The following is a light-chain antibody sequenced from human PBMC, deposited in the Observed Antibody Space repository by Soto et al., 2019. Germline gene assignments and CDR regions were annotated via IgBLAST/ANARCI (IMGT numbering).Light chain of an antibody. CDR1: SSDVGGYNY. CDR2: DVS. CDR3: SSYTSSSTLL. J-gene: IGLJ2*01. V-gene: IGLV2-14*01. Sequence: QSALTQPASVSGSPGQSITISCTGTSSDVGGYNYVSSYQQHPGKAPKLMIYDVSNRPSGVSNRFSGSKSGNTASLTISGLQAEDEADYYCSSYTSSSTLLFGGGTKVTVL.